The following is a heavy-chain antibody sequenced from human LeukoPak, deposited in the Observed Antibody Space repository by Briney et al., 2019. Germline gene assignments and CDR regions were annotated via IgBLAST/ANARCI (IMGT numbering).Heavy chain of an antibody. D-gene: IGHD3-22*01. CDR1: GLTFSSYW. V-gene: IGHV3-7*01. CDR2: IKQDGSEK. CDR3: ARDLSAYHYEHYFDY. J-gene: IGHJ4*02. Sequence: GGSLRLSCAASGLTFSSYWMSWVRQARGKGMEWVANIKQDGSEKYYVDSVKRRFTISRDNAKSSLYLQMNSLRAEDTAVYYCARDLSAYHYEHYFDYWGQGALVTVSS.